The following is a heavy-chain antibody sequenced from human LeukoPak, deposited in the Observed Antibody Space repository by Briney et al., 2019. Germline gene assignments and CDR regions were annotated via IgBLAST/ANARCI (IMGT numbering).Heavy chain of an antibody. CDR3: ARGGSWPVYGMDV. J-gene: IGHJ6*02. V-gene: IGHV4-31*03. D-gene: IGHD1-26*01. CDR2: IYYGGST. Sequence: PSETLSLTCTVSGGSISSGGYYWSWIRQHPGKGLEWIGYIYYGGSTYYNPSLKSRVTISVDTSKNQFSLKLSSVTAADTAVYYCARGGSWPVYGMDVWGQGTTVTVSS. CDR1: GGSISSGGYY.